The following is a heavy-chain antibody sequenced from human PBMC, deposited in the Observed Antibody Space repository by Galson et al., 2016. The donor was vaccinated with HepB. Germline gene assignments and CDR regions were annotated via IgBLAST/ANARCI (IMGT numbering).Heavy chain of an antibody. CDR2: ITGRGTST. J-gene: IGHJ3*01. V-gene: IGHV3-23*01. CDR1: GFSFSSYA. D-gene: IGHD6-6*01. CDR3: AKDPHWITSSRGAFDV. Sequence: SLRLSCAASGFSFSSYAMSWVRQAPGKGLEWVSTITGRGTSTYYADSVEGRFTISRDNSKSTLYLQMNGLRAEDTAVYYCAKDPHWITSSRGAFDVWGQGTMLTVFS.